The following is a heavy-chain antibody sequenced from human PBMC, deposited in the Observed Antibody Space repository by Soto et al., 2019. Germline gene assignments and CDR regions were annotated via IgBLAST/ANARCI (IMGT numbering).Heavy chain of an antibody. D-gene: IGHD3-22*01. V-gene: IGHV4-30-4*01. Sequence: SETLSLTCTVSGGSISSGDYYWSWIRQPPGKGLEWIGYIYYSGSTYYNPSLKSRVTISVDTSKNQFSLKLSSVTAADTAVYYCASYTYYCDNRGRLNNWFDPWGQGTLVTVSS. J-gene: IGHJ5*02. CDR3: ASYTYYCDNRGRLNNWFDP. CDR1: GGSISSGDYY. CDR2: IYYSGST.